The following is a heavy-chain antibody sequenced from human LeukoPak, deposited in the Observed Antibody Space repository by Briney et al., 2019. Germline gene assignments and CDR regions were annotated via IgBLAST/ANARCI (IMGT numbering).Heavy chain of an antibody. D-gene: IGHD2-2*02. CDR1: GGSISSDY. CDR2: MYYSGNT. Sequence: SETLSLTCTVSGGSISSDYWSWIRQPPGKALEWIGYMYYSGNTNYNPSLKSRVTISIDTSKNQFSLKLSSVTAADTAVYYCARAVCSSSSCYIGRYFDYWGQGTLVTVSS. CDR3: ARAVCSSSSCYIGRYFDY. V-gene: IGHV4-59*01. J-gene: IGHJ4*02.